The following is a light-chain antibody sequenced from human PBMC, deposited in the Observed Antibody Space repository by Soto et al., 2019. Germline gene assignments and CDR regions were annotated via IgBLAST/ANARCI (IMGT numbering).Light chain of an antibody. CDR2: DAS. V-gene: IGKV1-5*01. CDR1: QSISSW. Sequence: IQMTQSPSPLSASVGDRVTITCRASQSISSWLAWYQQKPGKAPKILISDASILENGVPSRFSGTGSGTEFTLTISNLQPDDVATYFCQQYNSFSLITFGQGTRLEIK. J-gene: IGKJ5*01. CDR3: QQYNSFSLIT.